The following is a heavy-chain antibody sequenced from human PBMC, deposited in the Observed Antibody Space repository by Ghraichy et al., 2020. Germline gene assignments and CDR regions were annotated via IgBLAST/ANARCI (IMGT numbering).Heavy chain of an antibody. V-gene: IGHV4-34*01. CDR3: ARSLRGATVVTRDY. Sequence: SETLSLTCAVYGGSFSGYYWSWIRQPPGKGLEWIGEINHSGSTNYNPSLKSRVTISVDTSKNQFSLKLSSVTAADTAVYYCARSLRGATVVTRDYWGQGTLVTVSS. J-gene: IGHJ4*02. D-gene: IGHD4-23*01. CDR2: INHSGST. CDR1: GGSFSGYY.